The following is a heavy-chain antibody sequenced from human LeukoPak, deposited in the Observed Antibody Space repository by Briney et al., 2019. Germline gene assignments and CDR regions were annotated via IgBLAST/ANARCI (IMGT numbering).Heavy chain of an antibody. CDR1: GGSILGGYFY. V-gene: IGHV4-61*02. CDR2: VDASGST. D-gene: IGHD1-26*01. J-gene: IGHJ4*02. Sequence: SETLSLTCTVSGGSILGGYFYWSWVRHPAGKGLEWIGRVDASGSTNYNPSLRSRVIISVDTSKNQFSLNLSSVTAADTAVYYCARWGVGFSNNGFDYWGRGSLVTVSS. CDR3: ARWGVGFSNNGFDY.